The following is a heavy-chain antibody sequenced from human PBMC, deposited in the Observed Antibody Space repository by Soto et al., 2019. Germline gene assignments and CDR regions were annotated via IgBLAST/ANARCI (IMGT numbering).Heavy chain of an antibody. Sequence: PGGSLRLSCEASGFSFSSFAMNWVRQAPGRGLEWVSYISGDGASIYYADSLKGRFTIPRDNAKNSLSLQMNNLRAEDTAVYYCARENSVQAWLHHFDHWGLGTLVTVSS. CDR3: ARENSVQAWLHHFDH. J-gene: IGHJ4*02. V-gene: IGHV3-48*03. CDR1: GFSFSSFA. D-gene: IGHD5-18*01. CDR2: ISGDGASI.